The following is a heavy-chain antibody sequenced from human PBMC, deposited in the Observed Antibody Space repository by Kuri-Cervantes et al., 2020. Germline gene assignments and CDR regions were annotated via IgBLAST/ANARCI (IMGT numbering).Heavy chain of an antibody. V-gene: IGHV3-7*03. CDR2: INPDGRDK. D-gene: IGHD7-27*01. CDR3: AREVPRELGWDY. J-gene: IGHJ4*02. Sequence: GESLKISCAASGLTFSSYSMNWVRQAPGKGLEWVANINPDGRDKNYLDSVKGRFTISRDNSKNTLYLQMNSLRAEDTAVYYCAREVPRELGWDYWGQGTLVTVSS. CDR1: GLTFSSYS.